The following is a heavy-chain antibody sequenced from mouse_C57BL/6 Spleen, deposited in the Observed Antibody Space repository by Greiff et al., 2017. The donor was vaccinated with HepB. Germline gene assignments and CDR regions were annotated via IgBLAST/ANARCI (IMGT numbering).Heavy chain of an antibody. CDR3: AREVTTVVGYFDV. CDR2: IGPGSGST. J-gene: IGHJ1*03. V-gene: IGHV1-77*01. CDR1: GYTFTDYY. Sequence: VQLQQSGAELVKPGASVKISCKASGYTFTDYYINWVKQRPGQGLEWIGKIGPGSGSTYYNEKFKGKATLTADKSSSTAYMQLSSLTSEDAAVYFCAREVTTVVGYFDVWGTGTTVTVSS. D-gene: IGHD1-1*01.